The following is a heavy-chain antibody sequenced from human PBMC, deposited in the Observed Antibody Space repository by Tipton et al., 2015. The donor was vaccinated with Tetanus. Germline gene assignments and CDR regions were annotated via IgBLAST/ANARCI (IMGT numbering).Heavy chain of an antibody. CDR2: IYYSGST. V-gene: IGHV4-31*03. D-gene: IGHD1-26*01. CDR1: GGSISSGGYY. J-gene: IGHJ4*02. Sequence: TLSLTCTVSGGSISSGGYYWSWIRQHPGKGLEWIGDIYYSGSTYYNPSLKSRVTISVDTSKNQFSLQLNSVTAADTAVYHCARDQARGARGWNYFDYWGQGTLATVSS. CDR3: ARDQARGARGWNYFDY.